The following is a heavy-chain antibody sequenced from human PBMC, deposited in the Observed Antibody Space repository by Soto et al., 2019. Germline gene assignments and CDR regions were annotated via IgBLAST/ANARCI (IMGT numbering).Heavy chain of an antibody. Sequence: QVQLVQSGAEVKKPGSSVKVSCKASGGTFSRSAISWLRQAPGQGLEWMGGIIPIFGTPNSAQKFQGRATITADESTGTVYMELSSLTADDTAVYYCATLTYRNTWPVFDPWGQGTLVTVSS. V-gene: IGHV1-69*12. J-gene: IGHJ5*02. D-gene: IGHD6-13*01. CDR2: IIPIFGTP. CDR1: GGTFSRSA. CDR3: ATLTYRNTWPVFDP.